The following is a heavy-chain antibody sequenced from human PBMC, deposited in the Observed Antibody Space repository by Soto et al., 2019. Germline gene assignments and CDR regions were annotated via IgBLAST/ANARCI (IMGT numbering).Heavy chain of an antibody. D-gene: IGHD2-15*01. J-gene: IGHJ3*02. CDR3: AKDRSGGSWIAFDI. Sequence: EVQLVESGGGLVQPGRSLRLSCAASGFTFDDYAMHWVRQAPGKGLEWVSGISWNSGSIGYADSVKGRFTISRDNAKNSLYLQMNSLRAEDTALYYCAKDRSGGSWIAFDIWGQGTMVTVSS. V-gene: IGHV3-9*01. CDR2: ISWNSGSI. CDR1: GFTFDDYA.